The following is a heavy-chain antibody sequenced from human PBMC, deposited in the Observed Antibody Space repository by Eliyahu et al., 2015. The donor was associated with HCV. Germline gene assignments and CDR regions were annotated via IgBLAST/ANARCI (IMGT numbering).Heavy chain of an antibody. CDR3: AGDRYDSWSGYYHGMDV. Sequence: EVQLVESGGGLVQPGGSLRLSCAGSGFTFSSYWMHWVRQAPGKGXVWVSRIKSDGSDTNYADSVRGRFTISRDNARNTLYLQMNGLRDEDTAIYYCAGDRYDSWSGYYHGMDVWGQGTTVTVSS. V-gene: IGHV3-74*01. CDR2: IKSDGSDT. J-gene: IGHJ6*02. CDR1: GFTFSSYW. D-gene: IGHD3-3*01.